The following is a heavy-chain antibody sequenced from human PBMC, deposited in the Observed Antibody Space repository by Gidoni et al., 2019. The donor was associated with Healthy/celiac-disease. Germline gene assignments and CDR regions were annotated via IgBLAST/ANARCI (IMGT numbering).Heavy chain of an antibody. J-gene: IGHJ4*02. V-gene: IGHV4-38-2*01. CDR2: IYHSGST. CDR1: GYSISSGYY. CDR3: ARAASGSYGQYYFDY. D-gene: IGHD1-26*01. Sequence: QVQLQESGPGLVKPSETLSLTCAVSGYSISSGYYWGWLRQPPGKGLEWIGSIYHSGSTYYNPSLKSRVTISVDTSKNQFSLKLSSVTAADTAVYYCARAASGSYGQYYFDYWGQGTLVTVSS.